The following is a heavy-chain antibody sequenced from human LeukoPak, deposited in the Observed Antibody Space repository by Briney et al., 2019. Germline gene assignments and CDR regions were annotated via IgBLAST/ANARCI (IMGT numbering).Heavy chain of an antibody. V-gene: IGHV4-34*01. CDR2: VNHSGNT. CDR1: GGSFSGYY. CDR3: ARAGIVATIDAWYFDL. J-gene: IGHJ2*01. D-gene: IGHD5-12*01. Sequence: PSETLSLTCGIYGGSFSGYYWNWIRQPPGKGLEWIGEVNHSGNTDYNPSLKSRVTISVDTSKNQFPLKLSSVTAADTAVYYCARAGIVATIDAWYFDLWGSGTLVTVSS.